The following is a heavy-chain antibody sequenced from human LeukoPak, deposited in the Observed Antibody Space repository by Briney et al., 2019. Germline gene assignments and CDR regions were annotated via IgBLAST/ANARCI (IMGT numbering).Heavy chain of an antibody. J-gene: IGHJ5*02. Sequence: ASVKVSCKASGYTFTSYGISWVRQAPGQGLKWMGWISAYNGNTNYAQKLQGRVTMTTDTSTSTAYMELRSLRSDDTAVYYCARDGDYGSGSYQNWFDPWGQGTLVTVSS. CDR1: GYTFTSYG. CDR3: ARDGDYGSGSYQNWFDP. V-gene: IGHV1-18*01. CDR2: ISAYNGNT. D-gene: IGHD3-10*01.